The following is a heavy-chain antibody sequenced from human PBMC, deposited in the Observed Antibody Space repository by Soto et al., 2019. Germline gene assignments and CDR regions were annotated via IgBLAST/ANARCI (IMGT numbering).Heavy chain of an antibody. J-gene: IGHJ4*02. V-gene: IGHV3-30*18. CDR1: GFTFSSYG. Sequence: GGSLRLSCAASGFTFSSYGMHWVRQAPGKGLEWVAVISYDGSNKYYADSVKGRFTISRDNSKNTLYLQMDSLRAEDTAVYYCAKDRTYYYDSRALGYWGQGTLGTVSA. D-gene: IGHD3-22*01. CDR2: ISYDGSNK. CDR3: AKDRTYYYDSRALGY.